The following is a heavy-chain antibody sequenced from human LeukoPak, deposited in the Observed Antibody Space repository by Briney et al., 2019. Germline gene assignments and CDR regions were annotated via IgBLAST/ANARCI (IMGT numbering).Heavy chain of an antibody. CDR2: ISAYNGNT. J-gene: IGHJ4*02. CDR1: GYTFTSYG. V-gene: IGHV1-18*01. Sequence: ASVKVSCKASGYTFTSYGISWVRQAPGQGLEWMGWISAYNGNTNYAQKLQGRVTMTEDTSTDTAYMELSSLRSEDTAVYYCATDYGSYWGQGTLVTVSS. CDR3: ATDYGSY. D-gene: IGHD1-26*01.